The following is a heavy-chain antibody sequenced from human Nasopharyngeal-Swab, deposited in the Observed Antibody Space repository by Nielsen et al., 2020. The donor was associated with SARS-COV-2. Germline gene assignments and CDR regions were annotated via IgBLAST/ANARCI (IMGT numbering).Heavy chain of an antibody. J-gene: IGHJ3*02. D-gene: IGHD3-22*01. CDR1: GFTVSSNY. V-gene: IGHV3-53*05. CDR2: IYSGGST. Sequence: GESLKISCAASGFTVSSNYMSWVRQAPGKGLEWVSVIYSGGSTYYADSVKGRFTISRDNSKNTLYLQMNSPRSEDTAVYYCARGVVVITAWDDLDIWGQGTRVTVSS. CDR3: ARGVVVITAWDDLDI.